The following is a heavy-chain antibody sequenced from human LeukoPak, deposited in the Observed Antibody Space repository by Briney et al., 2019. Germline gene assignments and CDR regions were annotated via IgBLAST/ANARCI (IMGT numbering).Heavy chain of an antibody. J-gene: IGHJ6*02. CDR3: AKDTHITMVRGVIADV. CDR2: ISWNSGSI. Sequence: EAGGSLRLSCAASGFTFDDYAMHWVRQAPGKGLEWVSGISWNSGSIGYADSVKGQFTISRDNAKNSLYLQMNSLRAEDTALYYCAKDTHITMVRGVIADVWGQGTTVTVSS. CDR1: GFTFDDYA. V-gene: IGHV3-9*01. D-gene: IGHD3-10*01.